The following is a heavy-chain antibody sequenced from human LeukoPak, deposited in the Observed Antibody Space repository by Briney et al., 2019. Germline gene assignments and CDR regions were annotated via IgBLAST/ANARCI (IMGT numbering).Heavy chain of an antibody. V-gene: IGHV3-7*01. J-gene: IGHJ4*02. Sequence: GGSLRLSCAASGFTFSSYWMSWVRQAPGKGLEWVANIELDGSEKNYVDSVKGRFTISRDNAKNSLYLQMNSLTAEDTALYYCASNSPESAYRPLGYWGQGTLVTVSS. CDR2: IELDGSEK. CDR3: ASNSPESAYRPLGY. CDR1: GFTFSSYW. D-gene: IGHD1-14*01.